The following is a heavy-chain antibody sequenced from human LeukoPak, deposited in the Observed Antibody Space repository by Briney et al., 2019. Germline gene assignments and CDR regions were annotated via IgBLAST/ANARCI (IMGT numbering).Heavy chain of an antibody. V-gene: IGHV4-59*01. D-gene: IGHD2-2*01. J-gene: IGHJ4*02. CDR3: ARQYCGSTGCYPYFDY. CDR2: IYYSGST. CDR1: GGSISSYY. Sequence: SETLSLTCTVSGGSISSYYWSWIRQPPGKGLEWIGYIYYSGSTNYNPSLKSRVTISVDTSKNQFSLKLSSVTAADTAVYYCARQYCGSTGCYPYFDYWGREPWSPSPQ.